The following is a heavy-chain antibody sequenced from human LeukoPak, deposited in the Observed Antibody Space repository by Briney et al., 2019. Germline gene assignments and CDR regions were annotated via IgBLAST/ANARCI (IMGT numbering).Heavy chain of an antibody. CDR3: ARLVGAADPNDY. Sequence: ASVKVSCKASGGTFSSYAISWVRQAPGQGLEWMGGIIPIFGTANYAQKFQGRVTITADESTSTAYMELSSLRSEDTAMYYCARLVGAADPNDYWGQGTLVTVSS. D-gene: IGHD1-26*01. CDR1: GGTFSSYA. CDR2: IIPIFGTA. V-gene: IGHV1-69*01. J-gene: IGHJ4*02.